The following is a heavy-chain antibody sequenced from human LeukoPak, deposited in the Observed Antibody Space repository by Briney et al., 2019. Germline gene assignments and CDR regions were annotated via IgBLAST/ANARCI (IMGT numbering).Heavy chain of an antibody. CDR1: GYTFTGYY. J-gene: IGHJ4*02. V-gene: IGHV1-2*02. Sequence: ASVKVSCKASGYTFTGYYIHWVRQAPGLGPEWMGWIYPHSGGTNYAQKFQGRVTMTRDTSISTAYMELSRLRSDDTAVYYCARDQVDAGSYFAFFDYWGQGTLVTVSS. CDR3: ARDQVDAGSYFAFFDY. D-gene: IGHD1-26*01. CDR2: IYPHSGGT.